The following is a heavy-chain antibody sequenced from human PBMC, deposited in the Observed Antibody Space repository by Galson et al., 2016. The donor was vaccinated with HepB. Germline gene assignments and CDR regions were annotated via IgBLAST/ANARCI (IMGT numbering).Heavy chain of an antibody. CDR1: GFSLSTGEMR. J-gene: IGHJ4*02. CDR2: IDWDDGK. V-gene: IGHV2-70*04. CDR3: ARNQAMAMDY. Sequence: PALVKPTQTLTLTCTFSGFSLSTGEMRVSWIRQPPGKALEWLARIDWDDGKFYSTSLQTRLTISKDTSKNQVVLTMTNMDPVDTATYYCARNQAMAMDYWGQGTLVTVSS. D-gene: IGHD5-24*01.